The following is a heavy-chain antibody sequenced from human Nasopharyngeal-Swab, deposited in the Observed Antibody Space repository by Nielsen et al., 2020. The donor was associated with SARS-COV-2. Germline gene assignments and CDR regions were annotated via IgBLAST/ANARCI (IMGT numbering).Heavy chain of an antibody. V-gene: IGHV3-21*01. CDR3: ARASRGTSTRTFDY. J-gene: IGHJ4*02. D-gene: IGHD1-1*01. CDR2: ISGSSSYI. Sequence: GGSLKISCAASGFTFSSYSMNWVRQAPGKGLEWVSSISGSSSYIYYADSVKGRFTISRDNAKNSLYLQMNSLRAEDTAVYYCARASRGTSTRTFDYWGQGTLVTVSS. CDR1: GFTFSSYS.